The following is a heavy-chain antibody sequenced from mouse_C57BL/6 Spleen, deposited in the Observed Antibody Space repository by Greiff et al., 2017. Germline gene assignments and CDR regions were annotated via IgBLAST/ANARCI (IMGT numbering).Heavy chain of an antibody. D-gene: IGHD2-1*01. V-gene: IGHV5-9-1*02. J-gene: IGHJ2*01. CDR2: ISSGGDYI. CDR3: TREGGNYGFDY. Sequence: EVQVVESGEGLVKPGGSLKLSCAASGFTFSSYAMSWVRQTPEKRLEWVAYISSGGDYIYYADTVKGRFTISRDNARNTLYLQMSSLKSEDTAMYYCTREGGNYGFDYWGQGTTLTVSS. CDR1: GFTFSSYA.